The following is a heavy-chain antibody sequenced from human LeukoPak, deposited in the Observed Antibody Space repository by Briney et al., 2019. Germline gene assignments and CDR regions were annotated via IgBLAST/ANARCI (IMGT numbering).Heavy chain of an antibody. CDR1: GDSISSYY. CDR3: ARVRGNARRDYYDSSGYAH. D-gene: IGHD3-22*01. CDR2: IYYSGST. J-gene: IGHJ4*02. V-gene: IGHV4-59*12. Sequence: NPSETLSLTCSVSGDSISSYYWNWIRQPPGKGLEWIGYIYYSGSTNYNPSLKSRVTISVDTSKNQFSLKLSSVTAADTAVYYCARVRGNARRDYYDSSGYAHWGQGTLVTVSS.